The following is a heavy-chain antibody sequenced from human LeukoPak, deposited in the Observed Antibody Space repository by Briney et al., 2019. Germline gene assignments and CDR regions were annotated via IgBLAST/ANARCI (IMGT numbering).Heavy chain of an antibody. CDR3: AKQSAGSAAWYSLHYDF. J-gene: IGHJ4*02. V-gene: IGHV3-23*01. CDR1: GFTFSSYG. D-gene: IGHD6-13*01. CDR2: VDGGGGGT. Sequence: GGSLRLSCAASGFTFSSYGMHWVRQAPGRGLEWVSSVDGGGGGTYYADSVKGRFTISRDNPKDTLYLQMNGLRAEDTAVYFCAKQSAGSAAWYSLHYDFWGQGTLVTVSS.